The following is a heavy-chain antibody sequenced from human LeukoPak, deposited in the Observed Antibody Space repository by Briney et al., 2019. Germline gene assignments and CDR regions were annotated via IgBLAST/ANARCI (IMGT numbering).Heavy chain of an antibody. D-gene: IGHD3-3*01. CDR2: ISGSGGST. J-gene: IGHJ4*02. CDR3: AISFWSGYYTGRGTIDY. CDR1: GFTFSSYA. Sequence: GGSLRLSCAASGFTFSSYAMSWVRQAPGKGLEWVSAISGSGGSTYYADSVKGRFTISRDNSKNTLYLQMNSLRAEDTAVYYCAISFWSGYYTGRGTIDYWGQGTLVTVSS. V-gene: IGHV3-23*01.